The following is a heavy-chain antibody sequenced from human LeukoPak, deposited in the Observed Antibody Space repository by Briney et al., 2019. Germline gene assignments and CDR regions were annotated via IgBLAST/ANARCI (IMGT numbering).Heavy chain of an antibody. J-gene: IGHJ4*02. D-gene: IGHD3-22*01. V-gene: IGHV3-30*04. CDR1: GFTFSSYA. CDR2: ISYDGSNK. CDR3: ARGKHAGSGYYLLAVDY. Sequence: GGSLRLSCAASGFTFSSYAMHWVRQAPGKGLEWVAVISYDGSNKYYADSVKGRFTISRDNSKNTLYLQMNSLRAEDTAVYYCARGKHAGSGYYLLAVDYWGQGTLVTVSS.